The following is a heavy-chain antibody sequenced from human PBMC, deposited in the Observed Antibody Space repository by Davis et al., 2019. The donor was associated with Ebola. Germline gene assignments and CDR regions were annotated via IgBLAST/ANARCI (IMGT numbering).Heavy chain of an antibody. CDR1: GGSISSSSYY. CDR2: IYYSGST. Sequence: PSETLSLTCTVSGGSISSSSYYWGWIRQPPGKGLEWIGSIYYSGSTYYNPSLKSRVTISVDTSKNQFSLKLSSVTAADTAVYYCARPSTTVTTSWDYWGQGTLVTVSS. D-gene: IGHD4-17*01. J-gene: IGHJ4*02. CDR3: ARPSTTVTTSWDY. V-gene: IGHV4-39*01.